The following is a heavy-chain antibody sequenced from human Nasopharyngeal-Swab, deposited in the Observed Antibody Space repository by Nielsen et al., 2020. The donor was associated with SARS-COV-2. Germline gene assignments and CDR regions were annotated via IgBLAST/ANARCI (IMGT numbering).Heavy chain of an antibody. D-gene: IGHD3-10*01. CDR1: GFSFSSYD. V-gene: IGHV3-13*01. CDR3: VKDYPELVGSSSIFDY. J-gene: IGHJ4*02. Sequence: GESLKISCAASGFSFSSYDMHWVRQATGKGLEWVSAIGTAGDTYQPGSVKGRFTISKDNSQNTLYLQMDSLRAEDTAIYYCVKDYPELVGSSSIFDYWGQGIQVTVSS. CDR2: IGTAGDT.